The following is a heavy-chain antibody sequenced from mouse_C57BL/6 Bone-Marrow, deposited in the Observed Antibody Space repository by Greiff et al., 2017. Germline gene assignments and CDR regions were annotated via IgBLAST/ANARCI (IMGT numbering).Heavy chain of an antibody. V-gene: IGHV8-12*01. CDR2: IYWDDDK. Sequence: QVTLKESGPGILQSSQTLSLTCSFSGFSLSTSGMGVSWIRQPSGKGLEWLAHIYWDDDKRYNPSLKSRLTISKDTSRNQVFLKITSVDTADTATYYCAREWVITTGGYFDVWGTGTTVTVSS. J-gene: IGHJ1*03. CDR1: GFSLSTSGMG. D-gene: IGHD1-1*01. CDR3: AREWVITTGGYFDV.